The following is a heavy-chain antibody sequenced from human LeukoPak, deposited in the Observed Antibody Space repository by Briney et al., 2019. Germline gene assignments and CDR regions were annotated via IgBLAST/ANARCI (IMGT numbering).Heavy chain of an antibody. CDR2: ISGSGGST. D-gene: IGHD3-3*01. Sequence: GGSLRLSCAASGFTFSSYSMNWVRQAPGKGLEWVSAISGSGGSTYYADSVKGRFTISRDNSKNTLYLQMNSLRAEDTAVYYCAKTFWSNWFDPWGQGTLVTVSS. V-gene: IGHV3-23*01. CDR3: AKTFWSNWFDP. CDR1: GFTFSSYS. J-gene: IGHJ5*02.